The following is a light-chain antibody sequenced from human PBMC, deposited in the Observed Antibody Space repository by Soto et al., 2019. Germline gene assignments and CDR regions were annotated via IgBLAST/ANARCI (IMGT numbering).Light chain of an antibody. Sequence: QSALTQPASVSVSPGQSITIACTGTSSDVGGYNYVSWYQQHQSKAPKLMIYDVSNRPSGVSNRFSGSKSGNTASLTISGLQAEDEADYYCRSYTSSSTLGVFGGGTKLTVL. CDR1: SSDVGGYNY. J-gene: IGLJ2*01. CDR2: DVS. V-gene: IGLV2-14*01. CDR3: RSYTSSSTLGV.